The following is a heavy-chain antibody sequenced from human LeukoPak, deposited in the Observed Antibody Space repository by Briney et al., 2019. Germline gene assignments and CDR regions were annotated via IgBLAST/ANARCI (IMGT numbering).Heavy chain of an antibody. D-gene: IGHD5-18*01. Sequence: SETLSLTCGVSGDSISNYYWSWIRQPPGKGLEWIGYIYYTGSTNYNPSLKSRVTISLGTPKNQFSLKLTSVTAADTAVYYCARYSYGGYHFDYWGRGTRVTVSS. CDR2: IYYTGST. J-gene: IGHJ4*02. CDR1: GDSISNYY. V-gene: IGHV4-59*08. CDR3: ARYSYGGYHFDY.